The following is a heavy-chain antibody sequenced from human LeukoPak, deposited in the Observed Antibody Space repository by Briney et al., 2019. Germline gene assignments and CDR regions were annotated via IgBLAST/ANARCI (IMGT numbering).Heavy chain of an antibody. CDR1: GFTFSSYA. D-gene: IGHD3-10*01. J-gene: IGHJ4*02. CDR3: ARRHVSGI. V-gene: IGHV3-48*01. Sequence: GGSLRLSCAASGFTFSSYAMSWVRQAPGKGLEWLSYISTSSSTIYYADSVKGRFTISRDNAKNSLYLQMNSLRAEDTAVYYCARRHVSGIWGQGTLVTVSS. CDR2: ISTSSSTI.